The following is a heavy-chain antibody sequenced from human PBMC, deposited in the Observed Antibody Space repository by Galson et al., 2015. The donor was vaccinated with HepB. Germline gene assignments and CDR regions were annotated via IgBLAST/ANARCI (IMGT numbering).Heavy chain of an antibody. CDR2: MRSKTKTYTT. D-gene: IGHD3-16*02. CDR3: TVRDV. V-gene: IGHV3-73*01. J-gene: IGHJ6*02. CDR1: GLTFSGSA. Sequence: SLRLSCAASGLTFSGSAMHWVRQASGKGLEWVGRMRSKTKTYTTVYAASVQGRFTFSRDDSKNTAYLQMNSLKIEDTAVYYCTVRDVWGQGTTVTVSS.